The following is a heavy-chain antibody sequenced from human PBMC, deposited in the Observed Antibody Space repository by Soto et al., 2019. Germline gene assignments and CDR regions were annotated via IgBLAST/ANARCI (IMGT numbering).Heavy chain of an antibody. CDR3: ARGSPPRYCSSTSCYSVGWFDP. J-gene: IGHJ5*02. Sequence: ASVKVSCKASGYTFTSYGISWVRQAPGQGLEWMGWISAYNGNTNYAQKLQGRVTMTTDTSTSTAYMELRSLRSDDTAVYYCARGSPPRYCSSTSCYSVGWFDPWGQGTLVTVSS. V-gene: IGHV1-18*01. CDR1: GYTFTSYG. D-gene: IGHD2-2*01. CDR2: ISAYNGNT.